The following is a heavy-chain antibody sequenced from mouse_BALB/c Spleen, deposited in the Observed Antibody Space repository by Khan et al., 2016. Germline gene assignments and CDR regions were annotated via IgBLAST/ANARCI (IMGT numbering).Heavy chain of an antibody. CDR2: IDPENGDT. D-gene: IGHD3-3*01. V-gene: IGHV14-4*02. J-gene: IGHJ4*01. CDR1: GFNIKDYY. CDR3: TAGWRGHDYDAMDY. Sequence: MQLEESGAELVRSGASVKLSCTTSGFNIKDYYIHWVKQRPEQGLEWIGWIDPENGDTEYAPKFQGKATMTADTSSTTAYLQLSSLTSEDTAVYYCTAGWRGHDYDAMDYWGQGTSVTVSS.